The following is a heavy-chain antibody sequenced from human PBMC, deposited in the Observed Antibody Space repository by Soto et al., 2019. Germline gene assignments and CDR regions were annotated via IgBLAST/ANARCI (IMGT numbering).Heavy chain of an antibody. CDR3: AKRRGAGGHFDY. D-gene: IGHD2-15*01. CDR2: VSSGGGT. Sequence: EVELLESGGGLVQPAGSLRLSCAASGLPFSTYARGWFRQAPGTGLEWVSVVSSGGGTHYADPVKGRFTVSRDNSKNTLSLQMNSLRADATAVYYCAKRRGAGGHFDYWGQGALVTVSS. V-gene: IGHV3-23*01. J-gene: IGHJ4*02. CDR1: GLPFSTYA.